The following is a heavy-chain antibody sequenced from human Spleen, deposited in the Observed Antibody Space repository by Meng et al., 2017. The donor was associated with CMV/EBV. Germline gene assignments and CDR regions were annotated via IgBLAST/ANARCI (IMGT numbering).Heavy chain of an antibody. CDR1: GYTFTGYY. Sequence: SGYTFTGYYMHWVRQAPGQGLEWMGWINPNSGGTNYAQKFQGRVTMTRDTSISTAYMELSRLRSDDTAVYYCARDGDSSGYYGYFDYWGQGTLVTVSS. CDR2: INPNSGGT. D-gene: IGHD3-22*01. V-gene: IGHV1-2*02. J-gene: IGHJ4*02. CDR3: ARDGDSSGYYGYFDY.